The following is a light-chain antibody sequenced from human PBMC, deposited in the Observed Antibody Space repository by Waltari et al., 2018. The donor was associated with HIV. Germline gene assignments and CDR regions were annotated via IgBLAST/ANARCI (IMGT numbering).Light chain of an antibody. CDR3: SSFAGSNNRWV. J-gene: IGLJ3*02. V-gene: IGLV2-8*01. CDR1: SSDVGGYNY. Sequence: QSALTQPPSASGSPGQSVTISCTGTSSDVGGYNYVSWYQHHPGKAPKLMIYEGSTRPSGVPDRCSGSKSGSTASLTVSGLQAEDEADYYGSSFAGSNNRWVFGGGTKLTAL. CDR2: EGS.